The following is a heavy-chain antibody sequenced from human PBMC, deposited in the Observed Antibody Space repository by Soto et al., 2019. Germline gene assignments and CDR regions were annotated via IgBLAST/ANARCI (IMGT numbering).Heavy chain of an antibody. CDR3: ARNPIYGDYLGWFDP. CDR2: VHYSGNT. V-gene: IGHV4-31*03. D-gene: IGHD4-17*01. Sequence: QVQLQESGPGLVKLSQTLSLTCTVSGGSISSGGSFWRWICPLPGKGLGYIGYVHYSGNTYYNPSLRSRVTISVVTSQNQFSLKLTSVTAADTAVYYCARNPIYGDYLGWFDPWGQGTLVTVSS. CDR1: GGSISSGGSF. J-gene: IGHJ5*02.